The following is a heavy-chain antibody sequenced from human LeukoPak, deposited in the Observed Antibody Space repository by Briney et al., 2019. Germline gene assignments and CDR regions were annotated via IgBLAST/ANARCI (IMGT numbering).Heavy chain of an antibody. CDR3: ARWGYSGYDLSLSWFDP. CDR1: GGSISSCSYY. J-gene: IGHJ5*02. D-gene: IGHD5-12*01. Sequence: SETLSLTCTVSGGSISSCSYYWSWIRQPAGKGLEWIGRIYTSGSTNYNPSLKSRVTISVDTSKNQFSLKLSSVTAADTAVYYCARWGYSGYDLSLSWFDPWGQGTLVTVSS. CDR2: IYTSGST. V-gene: IGHV4-61*02.